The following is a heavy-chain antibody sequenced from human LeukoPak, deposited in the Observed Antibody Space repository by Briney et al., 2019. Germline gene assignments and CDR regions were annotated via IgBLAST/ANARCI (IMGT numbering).Heavy chain of an antibody. CDR3: ARGWGYCSSTSCYYYYYYMDV. CDR1: GFTFSSYW. Sequence: GGSLRLSCAASGFTFSSYWMSWVRQAPGKGMEWVANIKQDGSEKYYVDSVKGRFTISRDNAKNSLYLQMNSLRAEDTAVYYCARGWGYCSSTSCYYYYYYMDVWGKGTTVTVSS. V-gene: IGHV3-7*01. CDR2: IKQDGSEK. D-gene: IGHD2-2*01. J-gene: IGHJ6*03.